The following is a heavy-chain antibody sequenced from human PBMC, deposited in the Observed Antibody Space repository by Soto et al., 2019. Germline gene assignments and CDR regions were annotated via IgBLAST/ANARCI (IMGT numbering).Heavy chain of an antibody. D-gene: IGHD6-13*01. Sequence: GGSLRLSCAASGFTFSNYGMHWARQAPGKGLEWVAAILYDGSNKYYADSVKGRFTISRDDSKNTLYLQMNSLRAEDTAVYYCARWGIAAGDYWGQGTLVTVSS. CDR3: ARWGIAAGDY. J-gene: IGHJ4*02. V-gene: IGHV3-33*01. CDR1: GFTFSNYG. CDR2: ILYDGSNK.